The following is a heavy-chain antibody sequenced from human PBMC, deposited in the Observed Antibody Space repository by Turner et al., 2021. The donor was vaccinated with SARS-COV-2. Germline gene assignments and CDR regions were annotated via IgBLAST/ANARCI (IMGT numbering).Heavy chain of an antibody. D-gene: IGHD3-22*01. V-gene: IGHV3-49*05. J-gene: IGHJ4*02. CDR1: GFIISDFG. Sequence: EDQLEVYKRGSVKPGRSMGPSCTASGFIISDFGMSWCRQAPGKGLEWLRFIRQKAYGAATEYAASVKGRFTTSRDDSKTIAYLQLNRLKTEDTAMYYCTRVVQQYYYVSSGYSDYWGQGALVTV. CDR2: IRQKAYGAAT. CDR3: TRVVQQYYYVSSGYSDY.